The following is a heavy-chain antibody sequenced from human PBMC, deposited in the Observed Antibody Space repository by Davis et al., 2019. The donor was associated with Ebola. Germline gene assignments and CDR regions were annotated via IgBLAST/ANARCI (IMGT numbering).Heavy chain of an antibody. CDR2: INPHNGNT. Sequence: ASVKVSCKASGGTFSSYTISWVRQAPGQGLEWMGWINPHNGNTNYAQNVQGRVTMTTDTSTTTAYMEVGSLRSDDTAVYYCARAQFPTTSDYWGQGTLVTVSS. CDR3: ARAQFPTTSDY. D-gene: IGHD1-1*01. V-gene: IGHV1-18*01. J-gene: IGHJ4*02. CDR1: GGTFSSYT.